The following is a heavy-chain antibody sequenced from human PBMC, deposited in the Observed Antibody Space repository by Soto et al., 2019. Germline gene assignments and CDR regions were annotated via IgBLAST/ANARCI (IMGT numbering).Heavy chain of an antibody. Sequence: QVPLVQSGAEVKKPGASVKVSCKVSGYTLTELSMHWVRQAPGKGLEWMGGFDPEDGETIYAQKFQGRVTMTEDTSTDTAYMELSSLRSEDTAVYYWATKWERAGYDFWSGPPHYYYYGMDVWGQGTTVTVSS. CDR3: ATKWERAGYDFWSGPPHYYYYGMDV. V-gene: IGHV1-24*01. CDR2: FDPEDGET. D-gene: IGHD3-3*01. J-gene: IGHJ6*02. CDR1: GYTLTELS.